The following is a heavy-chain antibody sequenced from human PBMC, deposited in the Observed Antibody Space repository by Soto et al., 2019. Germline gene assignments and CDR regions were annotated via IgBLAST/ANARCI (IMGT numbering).Heavy chain of an antibody. CDR2: INSGGGNI. J-gene: IGHJ4*02. CDR3: XXXXXXXXXXDY. CDR1: GVTFSYXX. V-gene: IGHV3-48*01. Sequence: EVRLVESGGDLVQPGGSLRLSCAASGVTFSYXXXXXXXXXXXXXLEWVSHINSGGGNILYADSVKGRFTISRDIXXXXXXXXXXXXXXXXXXXXXXXXXXXXXXXXDYWGQGTLVTVSS.